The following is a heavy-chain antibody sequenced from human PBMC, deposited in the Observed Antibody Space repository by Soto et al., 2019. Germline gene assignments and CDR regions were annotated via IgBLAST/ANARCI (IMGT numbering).Heavy chain of an antibody. V-gene: IGHV3-7*01. J-gene: IGHJ4*02. Sequence: EVQLVESGGGLVQPGGSLRLSCGASGFTFSSYWMNWVRQAQGKGLEWVANIKQDGSETSYVDSVKGRFTISRDNAKNSLYLQMDSLRAEDTAVYYCARVDDSAWYTRDYWGQGTLVTVSS. D-gene: IGHD6-19*01. CDR2: IKQDGSET. CDR1: GFTFSSYW. CDR3: ARVDDSAWYTRDY.